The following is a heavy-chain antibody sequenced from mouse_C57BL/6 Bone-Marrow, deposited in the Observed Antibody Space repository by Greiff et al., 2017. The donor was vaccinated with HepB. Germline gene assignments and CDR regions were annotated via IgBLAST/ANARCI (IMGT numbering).Heavy chain of an antibody. CDR3: AMGWLLRGWDY. CDR2: IDPANGNT. V-gene: IGHV14-3*01. CDR1: GFNIKNTS. D-gene: IGHD2-3*01. J-gene: IGHJ4*01. Sequence: VHVKQSVAELVRPGASVKLSCTASGFNIKNTSMHWVKQRPEQGLEWIGRIDPANGNTKYAPKFQGKATITADTSSNTAYLQLSSLTSEDTAIYYCAMGWLLRGWDYWGQGTAVTVSS.